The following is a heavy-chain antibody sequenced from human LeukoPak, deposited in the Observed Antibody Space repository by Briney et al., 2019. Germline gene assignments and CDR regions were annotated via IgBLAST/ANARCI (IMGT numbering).Heavy chain of an antibody. Sequence: GGSLRLSGAASGFTFSDYYMSWIRQAPGKGLEWISYISSSSSYTNYADSVKGRFTISRDNAKNSLYLQMNSLRAEDTAVYYCARGFLWFGELLTPAPFDYWGQGTLVTVSS. J-gene: IGHJ4*02. CDR1: GFTFSDYY. CDR2: ISSSSSYT. D-gene: IGHD3-10*01. CDR3: ARGFLWFGELLTPAPFDY. V-gene: IGHV3-11*06.